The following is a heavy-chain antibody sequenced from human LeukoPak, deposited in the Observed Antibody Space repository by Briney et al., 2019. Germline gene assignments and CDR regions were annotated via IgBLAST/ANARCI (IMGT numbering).Heavy chain of an antibody. CDR3: ARHGEYYFDY. CDR2: ISRRGST. D-gene: IGHD3-10*01. V-gene: IGHV4-34*01. Sequence: SETLSLTCAVYGGSFSGYYWSWIGQPPGKGLEWIGQISRRGSTNYNPSLKSRVTISVDTSKNQLSLKLSTVTAADTALYYCARHGEYYFDYWGQGTLVTVSS. CDR1: GGSFSGYY. J-gene: IGHJ4*02.